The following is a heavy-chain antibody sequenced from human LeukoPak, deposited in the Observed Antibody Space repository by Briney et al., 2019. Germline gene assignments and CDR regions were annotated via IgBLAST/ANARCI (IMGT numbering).Heavy chain of an antibody. CDR3: ARSSPPDSSGYYLAYNWFDP. Sequence: SETLSLTCTVSGGSISSGGYYWSWIRQHPGKGLEWVGYIYYSGSTYYNPSLKSRVTISVDTSKNQFSLKLSSVTAADTAVYYCARSSPPDSSGYYLAYNWFDPWGQGTLVTVSS. CDR2: IYYSGST. D-gene: IGHD3-22*01. V-gene: IGHV4-31*03. J-gene: IGHJ5*02. CDR1: GGSISSGGYY.